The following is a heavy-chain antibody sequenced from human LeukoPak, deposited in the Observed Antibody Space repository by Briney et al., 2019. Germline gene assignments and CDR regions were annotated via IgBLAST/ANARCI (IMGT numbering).Heavy chain of an antibody. CDR2: INWNGGST. J-gene: IGHJ4*02. V-gene: IGHV3-20*01. CDR3: ARVDCSSTSCNFDY. D-gene: IGHD2-2*01. CDR1: GFTFYDYG. Sequence: GGSLRLSCAASGFTFYDYGMSWVRHAPGKGLEGGSGINWNGGSTVYADSVKGRFTISRDNAKNSLYVQMNSLRAEDTALYHCARVDCSSTSCNFDYWGQGTLVTVSS.